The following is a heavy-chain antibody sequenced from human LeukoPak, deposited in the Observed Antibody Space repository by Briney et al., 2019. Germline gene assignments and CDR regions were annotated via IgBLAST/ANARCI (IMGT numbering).Heavy chain of an antibody. J-gene: IGHJ4*02. Sequence: GASLKISFKGSGYSFTSYWIGWVRQMPGKGLEWMGIIYPGDSDTRYSPSFQGQVTISADKSISTAYLQWSSLKASDTAMYYCARQRGIAVAGSQIDYWGQGTLVTVSS. CDR3: ARQRGIAVAGSQIDY. V-gene: IGHV5-51*01. CDR1: GYSFTSYW. CDR2: IYPGDSDT. D-gene: IGHD6-19*01.